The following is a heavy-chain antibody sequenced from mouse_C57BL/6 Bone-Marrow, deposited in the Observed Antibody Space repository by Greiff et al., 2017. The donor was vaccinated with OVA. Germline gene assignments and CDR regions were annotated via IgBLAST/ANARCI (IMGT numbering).Heavy chain of an antibody. V-gene: IGHV5-4*01. Sequence: EVKLMESGGGLVKPGGSLKLSCAASGFTFSSYAMSWVRQTPEKRLEWVATISDGGSYTYYPDNVKGRFTISRDNAKNNLYLQMSHLKSEDTAMYYCARERTGVFDYWGQGTTLTVSS. CDR2: ISDGGSYT. D-gene: IGHD4-1*01. J-gene: IGHJ2*01. CDR3: ARERTGVFDY. CDR1: GFTFSSYA.